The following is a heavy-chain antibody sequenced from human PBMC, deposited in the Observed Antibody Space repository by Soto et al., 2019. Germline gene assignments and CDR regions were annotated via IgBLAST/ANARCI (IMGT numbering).Heavy chain of an antibody. J-gene: IGHJ3*02. D-gene: IGHD4-4*01. CDR2: IYSGGST. Sequence: EVQLVESGGGLIQPGGSLRLSCAASGFTVSSNYMSWVRQAPGKGLEWVSVIYSGGSTYYADSVKGRFTISRDNSKNTLYLQMNSLRAEATGLYYCARVGYAVTTGGAFVIWGQGTMVTVSS. V-gene: IGHV3-53*01. CDR3: ARVGYAVTTGGAFVI. CDR1: GFTVSSNY.